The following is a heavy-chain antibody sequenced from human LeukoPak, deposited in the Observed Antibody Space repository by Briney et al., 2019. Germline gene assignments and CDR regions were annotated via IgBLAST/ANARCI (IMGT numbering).Heavy chain of an antibody. D-gene: IGHD1-26*01. J-gene: IGHJ4*02. CDR3: AYSATYYYFDY. CDR1: GYTFTGYY. CDR2: INPNSGGT. Sequence: ASVKVSCKASGYTFTGYYMHWVRQAPGQGLEWMGWINPNSGGTNYAQKFQGRVTMTRDTSISIAYMELSRLRSDDTAIYYCAYSATYYYFDYWGQGALVTVSS. V-gene: IGHV1-2*02.